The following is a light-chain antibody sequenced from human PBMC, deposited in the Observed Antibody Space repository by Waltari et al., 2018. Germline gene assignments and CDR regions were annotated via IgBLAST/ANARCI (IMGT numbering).Light chain of an antibody. J-gene: IGLJ2*01. Sequence: SSELTQYPAVSVALGHTVGITFQGDSPESDYQIWYQQKPGQAPVLVIYGKNNRPSGIPDRFSGSSSGNTASLTITGAQAEDEADYYCNSRDSSGNHHVVFGGGTKLTVL. V-gene: IGLV3-19*01. CDR2: GKN. CDR1: SPESDY. CDR3: NSRDSSGNHHVV.